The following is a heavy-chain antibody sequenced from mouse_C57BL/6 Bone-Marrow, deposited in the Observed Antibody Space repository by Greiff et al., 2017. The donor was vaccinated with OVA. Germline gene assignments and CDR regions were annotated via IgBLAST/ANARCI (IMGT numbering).Heavy chain of an antibody. D-gene: IGHD2-3*01. V-gene: IGHV5-9*01. CDR1: GFTFSSYT. CDR2: ISGGGGNT. J-gene: IGHJ4*01. CDR3: ARQPISFYDGYYLYAMDY. Sequence: DVKLVESGGGLVKPGGSLKLSCAASGFTFSSYTMSWVRQTPEKRLEWVATISGGGGNTYYPDSVKGRFTISRDNAKNTLYLQMSSLRSEDTALHYCARQPISFYDGYYLYAMDYWGQGTSVTVSS.